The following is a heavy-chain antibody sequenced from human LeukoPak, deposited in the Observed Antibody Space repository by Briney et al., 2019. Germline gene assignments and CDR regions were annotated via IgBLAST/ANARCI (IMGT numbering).Heavy chain of an antibody. J-gene: IGHJ4*02. V-gene: IGHV3-30*02. Sequence: GGSLRLSCAASGFTFSSYGMHWVRQAPGKGLEWVAFIRYDGSNKYYADSVEGRFTISRDNSKNTLYLQMNSLRAEDTAVYYCAKDHRSSWRAFDYWGQGTLVTVSS. CDR2: IRYDGSNK. D-gene: IGHD6-13*01. CDR1: GFTFSSYG. CDR3: AKDHRSSWRAFDY.